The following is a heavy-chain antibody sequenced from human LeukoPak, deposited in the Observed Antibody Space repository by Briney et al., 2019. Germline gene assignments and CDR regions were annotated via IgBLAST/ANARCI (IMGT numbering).Heavy chain of an antibody. Sequence: GGSLRLSCAASGFTFSTYWMHWVRQAPGKGLEWVSLNYGGGTADFADSVKGRFTISRDISKNTLSLQLSSLRPEDTAVYFCAGGTDFWSGYSFDSWGQGTLVTVSS. CDR3: AGGTDFWSGYSFDS. V-gene: IGHV3-53*01. CDR2: NYGGGTA. D-gene: IGHD3-3*01. CDR1: GFTFSTYW. J-gene: IGHJ4*02.